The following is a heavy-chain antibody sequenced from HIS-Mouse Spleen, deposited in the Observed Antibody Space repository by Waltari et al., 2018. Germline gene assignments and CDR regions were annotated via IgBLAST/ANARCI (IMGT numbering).Heavy chain of an antibody. CDR2: IYSGGST. D-gene: IGHD3-10*01. Sequence: EVQLVESGGGLVQPGGSLRLSCAASGFTVSSNYMSWVRQAPGKGLEWVSVIYSGGSTYYADAVKGRFTISRDNSKNTLYLQMNSRRAEYTAVYYCAIDREGNWYFDLWGRGTLVTVSS. V-gene: IGHV3-66*01. CDR1: GFTVSSNY. J-gene: IGHJ2*01. CDR3: AIDREGNWYFDL.